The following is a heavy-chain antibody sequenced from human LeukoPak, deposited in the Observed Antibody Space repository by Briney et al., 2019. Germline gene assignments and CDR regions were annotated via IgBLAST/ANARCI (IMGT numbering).Heavy chain of an antibody. D-gene: IGHD3-10*01. J-gene: IGHJ6*03. CDR3: ARGFRDYMDV. CDR1: GGSISSGGYY. V-gene: IGHV4-61*02. CDR2: IYTSGST. Sequence: PSQTLSLTCTVSGGSISSGGYYWSWIRQPAGKGLEWIGRIYTSGSTNYNPSLKSRVTMSVDTSKNQFSLKLSSVTAADTAVYYCARGFRDYMDVWGKGTTVTVSS.